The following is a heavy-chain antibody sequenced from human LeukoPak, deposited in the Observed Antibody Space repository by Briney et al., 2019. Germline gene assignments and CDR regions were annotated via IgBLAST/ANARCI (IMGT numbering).Heavy chain of an antibody. CDR1: GYTFTSFG. D-gene: IGHD1-26*01. CDR3: ARLSGSYSRGNDY. J-gene: IGHJ4*02. V-gene: IGHV1-18*01. CDR2: ISTNNGNT. Sequence: ASVKVSCKASGYTFTSFGISWVRQAPGQGLEWTGWISTNNGNTNYAQKLQGRVTMTTDTSTSTAYMEVTCLRSDDTAVYYCARLSGSYSRGNDYWGQGTLVTAYS.